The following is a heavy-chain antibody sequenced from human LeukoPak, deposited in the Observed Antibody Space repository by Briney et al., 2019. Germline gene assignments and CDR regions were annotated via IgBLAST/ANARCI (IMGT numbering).Heavy chain of an antibody. V-gene: IGHV3-23*01. CDR1: GFTFSSYA. J-gene: IGHJ1*01. D-gene: IGHD4-17*01. CDR2: ISGSGGST. Sequence: PGGSLRLSCAASGFTFSSYAMSWVRQAPGKGLEWVSAISGSGGSTYYADSVKGRFTISRDNSKNTLYLQMNSLRAEDTAVYYCARDLHDYGDLLYFQHWGQGTLVTVSS. CDR3: ARDLHDYGDLLYFQH.